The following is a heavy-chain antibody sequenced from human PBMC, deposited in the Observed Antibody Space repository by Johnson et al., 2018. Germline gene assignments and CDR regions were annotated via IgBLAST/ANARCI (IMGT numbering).Heavy chain of an antibody. CDR2: ISGSGGST. CDR1: GFTFSSYA. J-gene: IGHJ3*02. V-gene: IGHV3-23*04. D-gene: IGHD4-17*01. Sequence: VQLVQSGGGVVQPGRSLGLSCAASGFTFSSYAMSWVRQAPGKGLEWVSAISGSGGSTYYADSVKGRFTISRDNSKNTLYLQMNSRRAGDTAVNYCARHTVTDAFDSWGQGTMGTVSS. CDR3: ARHTVTDAFDS.